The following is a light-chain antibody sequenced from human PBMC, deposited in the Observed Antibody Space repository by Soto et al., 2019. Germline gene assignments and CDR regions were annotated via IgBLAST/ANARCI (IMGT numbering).Light chain of an antibody. CDR1: QDISNL. CDR2: DAS. V-gene: IGKV1-33*01. Sequence: DIQMTQAPSSLSASVGDRVTITCQASQDISNLLNWYQQKTGKAPRLLIYDASNLETGVTSRFSGSGSGTDFTLNISRLQHEDIATYYCKQYEDITITFGQGTRLEIK. CDR3: KQYEDITIT. J-gene: IGKJ5*01.